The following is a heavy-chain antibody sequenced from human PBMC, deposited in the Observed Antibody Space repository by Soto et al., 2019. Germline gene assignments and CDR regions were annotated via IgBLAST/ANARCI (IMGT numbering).Heavy chain of an antibody. Sequence: QVQLQESGPGLVKPSQTLSLTCTVSGGSISSGGYYWSWIRQHPGKGLEWLGYIYYSGSTYYNPSLKWRVTISVDTSKNQFSLKLSSVTAADTAVYYCARGGRRSPGMDVWGQGTSVTVSS. V-gene: IGHV4-31*03. CDR2: IYYSGST. CDR3: ARGGRRSPGMDV. J-gene: IGHJ6*02. CDR1: GGSISSGGYY.